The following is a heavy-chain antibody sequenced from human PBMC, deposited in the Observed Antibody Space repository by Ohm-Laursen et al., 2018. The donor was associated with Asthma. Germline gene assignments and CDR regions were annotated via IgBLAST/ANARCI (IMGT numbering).Heavy chain of an antibody. V-gene: IGHV3-23*01. D-gene: IGHD2-21*02. J-gene: IGHJ4*02. CDR2: ISGSGGST. CDR3: AKDSAYKGVTVY. CDR1: GFTFSSYA. Sequence: SLRLSCTSSGFTFSSYAMSWVRQAPGKGLEWVSAISGSGGSTYYADSVKGRFTISRDNSKNTLYLQMNSLRAEDTAVYYCAKDSAYKGVTVYWGQGTLVTVSS.